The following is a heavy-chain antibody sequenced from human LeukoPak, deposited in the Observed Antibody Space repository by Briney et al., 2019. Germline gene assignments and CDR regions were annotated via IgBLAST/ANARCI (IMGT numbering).Heavy chain of an antibody. CDR2: ISAYNGNT. D-gene: IGHD3-10*01. J-gene: IGHJ6*02. V-gene: IGHV1-18*01. CDR1: GYTFTSYG. Sequence: GASVKVSCKASGYTFTSYGISWVRQAPGQGLEWMGWISAYNGNTNYAQKLQGRVTMTTDTSTSTAYMELRSLRSDDTAVYYCAREPPRSSGSYYNYYYYYGMDVWGQGTTVTVSS. CDR3: AREPPRSSGSYYNYYYYYGMDV.